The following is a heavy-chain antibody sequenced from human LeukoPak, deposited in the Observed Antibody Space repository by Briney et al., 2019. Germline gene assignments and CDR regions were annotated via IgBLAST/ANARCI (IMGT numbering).Heavy chain of an antibody. CDR2: IYTSGST. D-gene: IGHD2-2*01. CDR1: GGSISSGSYY. J-gene: IGHJ4*02. CDR3: ASNTPEYCSSTSCQDY. V-gene: IGHV4-61*02. Sequence: TLSLTCTVSGGSISSGSYYWSWIRQPAGKGLEWIGRIYTSGSTNYNPSLKSRVTISVDTSKNQFSLKLSSVTAADTAVYYCASNTPEYCSSTSCQDYWGQGTLVTVSS.